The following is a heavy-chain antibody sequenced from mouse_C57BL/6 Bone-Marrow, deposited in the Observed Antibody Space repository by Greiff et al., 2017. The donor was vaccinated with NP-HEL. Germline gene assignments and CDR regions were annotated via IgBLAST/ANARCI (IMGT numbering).Heavy chain of an antibody. Sequence: EVKLVESGGDLVKPGGSLKLSCAASGFTFSSYGMSWVRQTPDKRLEWVATISSGGSYTYYPDSVKGRFTISRDNAKNTLYLQMSSLKSEDTAMYYCARGPTVVALYAMDYWGQGTSVTVSS. CDR1: GFTFSSYG. V-gene: IGHV5-6*01. CDR2: ISSGGSYT. J-gene: IGHJ4*01. D-gene: IGHD1-1*01. CDR3: ARGPTVVALYAMDY.